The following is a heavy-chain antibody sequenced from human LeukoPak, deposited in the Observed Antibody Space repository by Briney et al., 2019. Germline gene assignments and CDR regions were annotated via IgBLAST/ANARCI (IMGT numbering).Heavy chain of an antibody. V-gene: IGHV1-8*01. CDR3: ARRSPGWELLGYYYYYGMDV. Sequence: ASVKVSYKASGYTFTSYDINWVRQATGQGLEWMGWMNPNSGNTGYAQKFQGRVTMTRNTSISTAYMELSSLRSEDTAVYYCARRSPGWELLGYYYYYGMDVWGQGTTVTVSS. D-gene: IGHD1-26*01. CDR1: GYTFTSYD. J-gene: IGHJ6*02. CDR2: MNPNSGNT.